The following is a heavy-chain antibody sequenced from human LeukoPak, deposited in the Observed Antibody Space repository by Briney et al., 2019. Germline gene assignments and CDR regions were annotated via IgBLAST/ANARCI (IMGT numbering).Heavy chain of an antibody. CDR3: ARGSVFGAARFYYYYMDV. D-gene: IGHD6-6*01. Sequence: SETLSLTCTVSGGSISGYYWSWIRQPPGKGLEWIGEINHSGSTNYNPSLKSRVTISVDTSKNQFSLKLSSVTAADTAVYYCARGSVFGAARFYYYYMDVWGKGTTVTVSS. CDR2: INHSGST. J-gene: IGHJ6*03. CDR1: GGSISGYY. V-gene: IGHV4-34*01.